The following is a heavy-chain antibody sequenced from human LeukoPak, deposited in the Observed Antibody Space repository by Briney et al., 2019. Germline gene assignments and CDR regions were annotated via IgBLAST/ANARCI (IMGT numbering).Heavy chain of an antibody. CDR1: GGTFSSYA. CDR2: IIPIFGTA. V-gene: IGHV1-69*06. J-gene: IGHJ6*04. Sequence: SVKVSCKASGGTFSSYAISWVRQAPGQGLEWMGGIIPIFGTANYAQKFQGRVTITADKSTSTAYMELSSLRSEETAVYYCARAIVEPYTGYYGMDVWGKGTTVTVSS. CDR3: ARAIVEPYTGYYGMDV. D-gene: IGHD3-16*02.